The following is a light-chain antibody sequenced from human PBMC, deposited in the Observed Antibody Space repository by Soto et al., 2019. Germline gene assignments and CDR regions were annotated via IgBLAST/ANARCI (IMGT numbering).Light chain of an antibody. CDR3: QHLNSYPSIT. V-gene: IGKV1-9*01. CDR2: AAS. J-gene: IGKJ5*01. Sequence: DIQMTQSPSSLSASVGDRVTITCRASQTISSYLNWYQQKPGKAPNLLIYAASSLQSGVPSRFSGSGSGTEFTLTISSLQPEDFATYYCQHLNSYPSITFGQGTRLEIK. CDR1: QTISSY.